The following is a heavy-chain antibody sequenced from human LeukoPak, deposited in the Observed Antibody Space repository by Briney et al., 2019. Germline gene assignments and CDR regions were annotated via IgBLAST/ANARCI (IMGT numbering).Heavy chain of an antibody. CDR3: ARVSPNTVTTLQYFDY. CDR2: IYSGGTT. D-gene: IGHD4-17*01. Sequence: GGSLRLACAASGFTVSSNYMSWVRQAPGKGLEWVSVIYSGGTTYYADSVEGRFTISRGNSKNTLYLQMNSLRAEDTAVYYCARVSPNTVTTLQYFDYWGQGTLVTASS. CDR1: GFTVSSNY. J-gene: IGHJ4*02. V-gene: IGHV3-53*01.